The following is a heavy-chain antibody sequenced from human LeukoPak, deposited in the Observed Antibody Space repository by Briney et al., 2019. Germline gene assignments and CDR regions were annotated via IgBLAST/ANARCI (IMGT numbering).Heavy chain of an antibody. D-gene: IGHD2-2*01. CDR2: INPNSGGT. CDR1: GYTFTGYY. J-gene: IGHJ6*03. V-gene: IGHV1-2*02. Sequence: ASVKVSCKASGYTFTGYYMHWVRQAPGQGLEWMGWINPNSGGTNYAQKFQGRVTMTRDTSISTAYMELSRLRSDDTAVYYCPRRSTLSSTTRAYYYYYYMDVWGKGTTVTVSS. CDR3: PRRSTLSSTTRAYYYYYYMDV.